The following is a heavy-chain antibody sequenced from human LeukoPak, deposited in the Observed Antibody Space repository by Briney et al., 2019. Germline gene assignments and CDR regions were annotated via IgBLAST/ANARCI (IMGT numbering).Heavy chain of an antibody. J-gene: IGHJ6*02. CDR3: ARDGYSSSYHYYGMDV. CDR2: IYYSGST. Sequence: SETLSLTCTVSGGSVSSGSYYWSWIRQPPGKGLEWIGYIYYSGSTNYNPSLKSRVTISVDTSKNQFSLKLSSVTAADTAVYYCARDGYSSSYHYYGMDVWGQGTTVTVSS. V-gene: IGHV4-61*01. CDR1: GGSVSSGSYY. D-gene: IGHD6-13*01.